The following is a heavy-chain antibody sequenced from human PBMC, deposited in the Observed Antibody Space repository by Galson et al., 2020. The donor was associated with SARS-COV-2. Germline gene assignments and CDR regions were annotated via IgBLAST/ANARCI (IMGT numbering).Heavy chain of an antibody. CDR3: ARDGIVGATGIDY. CDR2: IWYDGSNK. Sequence: GGSLRLTCAASGFTFSSYGMHWVRQAPGKGLEWVAVIWYDGSNKYYADSVKGRFTISRDNSKNTLYLQMNSLRAEDTAVYYCARDGIVGATGIDYWCQGTLVTVSS. V-gene: IGHV3-33*01. CDR1: GFTFSSYG. J-gene: IGHJ4*02. D-gene: IGHD1-26*01.